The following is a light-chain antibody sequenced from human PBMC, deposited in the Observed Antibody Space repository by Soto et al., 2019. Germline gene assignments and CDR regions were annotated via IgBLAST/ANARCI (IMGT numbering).Light chain of an antibody. J-gene: IGKJ4*01. CDR2: EAS. CDR1: QSVTSTY. V-gene: IGKV3-11*01. Sequence: EIGLAQSPGTLSLSPGERATLSCRASQSVTSTYLSWYQQKPGQAPRLLFYEASNRATGIPARFSGSGSGADFTLTISSLEPEDFALYYCQQHINCPLPFGGGTKVEIK. CDR3: QQHINCPLP.